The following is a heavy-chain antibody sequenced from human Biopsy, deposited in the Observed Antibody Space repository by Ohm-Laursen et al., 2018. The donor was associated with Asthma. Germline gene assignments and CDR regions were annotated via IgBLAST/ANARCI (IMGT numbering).Heavy chain of an antibody. CDR3: AKDFRGIAVAGDRGFDY. D-gene: IGHD6-19*01. Sequence: SLRLSCAASGFSVSNNYMSWVRQAPGKGLEWFSVIYSGGTTYYADSVRGRFTISRDNSKSTLFLQMDSLSAEDTAVYYCAKDFRGIAVAGDRGFDYWGQGTLVTVSS. CDR2: IYSGGTT. V-gene: IGHV3-53*01. CDR1: GFSVSNNY. J-gene: IGHJ4*02.